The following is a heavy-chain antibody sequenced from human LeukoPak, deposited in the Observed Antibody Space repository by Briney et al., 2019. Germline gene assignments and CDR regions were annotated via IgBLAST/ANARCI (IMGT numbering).Heavy chain of an antibody. CDR1: GYTFTGYY. Sequence: ASVRVSCKASGYTFTGYYMHWVRQAPGQGLEWMGRINPNSGGTNYAQKFQGRVTMTRDTSISTAYMELSRLRSDDTAVYYCARDIYGSSYYYYMDVWGKGTTVTVSS. CDR2: INPNSGGT. J-gene: IGHJ6*03. CDR3: ARDIYGSSYYYYMDV. V-gene: IGHV1-2*06. D-gene: IGHD6-13*01.